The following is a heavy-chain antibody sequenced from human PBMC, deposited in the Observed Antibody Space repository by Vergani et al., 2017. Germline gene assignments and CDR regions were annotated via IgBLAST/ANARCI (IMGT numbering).Heavy chain of an antibody. CDR1: GFTFSSYD. V-gene: IGHV3-13*01. CDR3: ARDIRPTRGAGTPYFDY. J-gene: IGHJ4*02. CDR2: IGTAGDT. D-gene: IGHD6-13*01. Sequence: EVQLVESGGGLVQPGGSLRLSCAASGFTFSSYDMHWVRQATGKGLEWVSAIGTAGDTYYPGSVKGRFTISRENAKNSLYLQMNSLRAGDTAIYYCARDIRPTRGAGTPYFDYWGQGTLVTVSS.